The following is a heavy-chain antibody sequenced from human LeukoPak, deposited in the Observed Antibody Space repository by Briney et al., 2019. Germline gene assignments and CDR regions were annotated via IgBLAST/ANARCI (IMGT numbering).Heavy chain of an antibody. CDR1: GYTFTTYY. V-gene: IGHV1-46*01. CDR3: TRGARRSASGDYFDY. J-gene: IGHJ4*02. CDR2: INPNGGST. D-gene: IGHD6-25*01. Sequence: ASVKVSCKASGYTFTTYYMHWVRQAPGQGLEWMGIINPNGGSTSYAQKFQGRVTMTRDMSTRTVYMELSSLRSEDTAVYYCTRGARRSASGDYFDYWGQGTLVTVSS.